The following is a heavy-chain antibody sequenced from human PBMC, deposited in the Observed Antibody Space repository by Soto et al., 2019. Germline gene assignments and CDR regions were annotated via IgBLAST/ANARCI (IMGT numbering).Heavy chain of an antibody. CDR2: IWYDGSNK. Sequence: QVQLVESGGGVVQPGRSLRLSCAASGFTFSSYGMHWVRQAPGKGLEWVAVIWYDGSNKYYADSVKGRFTISRDNSKNTLYLQMNSLRAEDTAVYYCAREGSGELSYYYGMDVWGQGTTVTVSS. CDR1: GFTFSSYG. V-gene: IGHV3-33*01. CDR3: AREGSGELSYYYGMDV. D-gene: IGHD3-10*01. J-gene: IGHJ6*02.